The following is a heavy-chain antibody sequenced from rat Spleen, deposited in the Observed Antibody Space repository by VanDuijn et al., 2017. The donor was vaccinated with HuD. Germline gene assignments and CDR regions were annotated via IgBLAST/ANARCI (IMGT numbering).Heavy chain of an antibody. D-gene: IGHD1-7*01. V-gene: IGHV5-25*01. CDR1: GFTFSNYY. J-gene: IGHJ1*01. CDR2: ISNGGGNT. CDR3: ARHEILWVGDWYFDF. Sequence: EVQLAESGGGLVQPGRSMKLSCTALGFTFSNYYMAWVRQAPTKGLEWVASISNGGGNTYYRDSVKGRFTISRDNAKSTLYLQMDSLRSEDTATYYCARHEILWVGDWYFDFWGPGTMVTVSS.